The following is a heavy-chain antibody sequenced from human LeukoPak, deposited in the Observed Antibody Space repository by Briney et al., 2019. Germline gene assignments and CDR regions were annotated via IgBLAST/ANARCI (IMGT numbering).Heavy chain of an antibody. CDR3: ASQTLTDDAFDI. D-gene: IGHD1-20*01. CDR2: IYTSGRT. CDR1: GGSVSSGTYY. Sequence: SETLSLTCTVSGGSVSSGTYYWNWIRQPAEKGLVSIGRIYTSGRTNYNPSLKSRVTLSVDTSKNQFSLKLTSVTAADTAVYYCASQTLTDDAFDIWGQGTMVTVSS. V-gene: IGHV4-61*02. J-gene: IGHJ3*02.